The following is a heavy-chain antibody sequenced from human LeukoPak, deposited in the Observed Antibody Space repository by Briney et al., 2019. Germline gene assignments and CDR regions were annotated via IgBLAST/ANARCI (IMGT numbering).Heavy chain of an antibody. V-gene: IGHV3-43*01. J-gene: IGHJ4*02. CDR2: ISWDGDTT. D-gene: IGHD3-9*01. Sequence: GGTLRLSCAASGFTFSSYGMSWVRQAPGKGLEWVSLISWDGDTTYYADSVKGRFTISRDNSKNSLYLQMNSLRTEDTALYFCAKGQGYDILTGFDYWGQGTLVTVSS. CDR1: GFTFSSYG. CDR3: AKGQGYDILTGFDY.